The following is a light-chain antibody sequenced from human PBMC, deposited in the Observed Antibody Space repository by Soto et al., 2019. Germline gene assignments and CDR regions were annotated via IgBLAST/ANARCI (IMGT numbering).Light chain of an antibody. CDR2: EVN. CDR1: SSDVGHYNY. J-gene: IGLJ1*01. Sequence: QSALTQPASVSGSPGQSITISCTGTSSDVGHYNYVSWYQQYPGKAPKLMIYEVNNRPSGVSNRFSGSKSGNTASLTISGLQPEDEADYYCSSYTRNSTYVFGTGTKVTGL. V-gene: IGLV2-14*01. CDR3: SSYTRNSTYV.